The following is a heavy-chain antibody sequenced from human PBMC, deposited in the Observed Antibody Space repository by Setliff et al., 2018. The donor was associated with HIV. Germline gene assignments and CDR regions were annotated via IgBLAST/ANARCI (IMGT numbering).Heavy chain of an antibody. D-gene: IGHD4-17*01. Sequence: PGGSLRLSCVASEFIFSNFWMSWVRQAPGKGLEWVANIKQDGSEKNYVDSVKGRFSISRDNAKKSLYLQMNSLRVEDTAVYYCARDYAGYFDYWGQGTLVTVSS. J-gene: IGHJ4*02. CDR2: IKQDGSEK. CDR1: EFIFSNFW. V-gene: IGHV3-7*03. CDR3: ARDYAGYFDY.